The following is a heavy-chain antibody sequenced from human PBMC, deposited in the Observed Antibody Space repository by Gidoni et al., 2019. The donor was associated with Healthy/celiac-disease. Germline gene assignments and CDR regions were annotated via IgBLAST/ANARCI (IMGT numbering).Heavy chain of an antibody. J-gene: IGHJ6*02. D-gene: IGHD4-17*01. V-gene: IGHV1-69*01. CDR3: ARRHDYGERGYYYYYYGMDV. CDR2: IIPIFGTA. Sequence: QVQLVQSGAEVKKPGSSVKVSCKASGGTFSSYAISWVRQAPGQGLEWMGGIIPIFGTANYAQKFQGRVTITADESTSTAYMELSSLRSEDTAVYYCARRHDYGERGYYYYYYGMDVWGQGTTVTVSS. CDR1: GGTFSSYA.